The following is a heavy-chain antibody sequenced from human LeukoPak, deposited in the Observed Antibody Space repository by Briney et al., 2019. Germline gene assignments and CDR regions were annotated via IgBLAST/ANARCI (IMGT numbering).Heavy chain of an antibody. Sequence: SEPLSLTCSVSGGSISSHYWSWTRQPPEKEREGIGYIYYTGTTNYKPSLTRRVSISLDTSTNQFSLNLSSVTAADTAVYYCVRAYSSSSGRPFDYWGQGTLVTVSS. CDR2: IYYTGTT. D-gene: IGHD6-6*01. CDR1: GGSISSHY. V-gene: IGHV4-59*11. CDR3: VRAYSSSSGRPFDY. J-gene: IGHJ4*02.